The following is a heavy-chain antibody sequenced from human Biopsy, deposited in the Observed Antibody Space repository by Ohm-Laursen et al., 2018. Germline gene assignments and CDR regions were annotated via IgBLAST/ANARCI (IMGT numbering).Heavy chain of an antibody. D-gene: IGHD6-13*01. J-gene: IGHJ3*02. CDR3: VRDRGMQQVVRVRADTFDI. V-gene: IGHV1-24*01. CDR2: FAPENGRI. Sequence: ASVKVSCKTSGYSVTELSMHWVRQAPGQGLEWMGGFAPENGRIVYSQKFQGRVTMTEDTSTNTAYMEVWRLRSDDTAVYYCVRDRGMQQVVRVRADTFDIWGQGTLVSVSS. CDR1: GYSVTELS.